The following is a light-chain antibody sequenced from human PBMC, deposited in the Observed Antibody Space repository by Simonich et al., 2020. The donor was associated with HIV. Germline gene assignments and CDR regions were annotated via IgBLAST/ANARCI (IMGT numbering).Light chain of an antibody. CDR1: SNNVGIYA. CDR2: ANS. J-gene: IGLJ3*02. CDR3: STWDHSLSAHA. Sequence: SALTQEASVSGTVGQKVTLSCTGNSNNVGIYAVGWYQQIFHGAPKTVMFANSLPSGIPDRFSASKSGTTASLTISGLQPEDEADYYCSTWDHSLSAHAFGGGTKLTVL. V-gene: IGLV1-36*01.